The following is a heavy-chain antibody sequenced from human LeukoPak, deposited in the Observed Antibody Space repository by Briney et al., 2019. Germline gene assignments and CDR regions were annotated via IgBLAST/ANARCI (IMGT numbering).Heavy chain of an antibody. Sequence: ASVKVSCKASGYTFTGYYMHWVRQAPGQGLEWMGWINPNSGGTNYAQKFQGRVTMTRDTSISTAYMELSSLRSDDTAVYYCARGVAGVYFYYYMDVWGKGTTVTVSS. CDR1: GYTFTGYY. CDR3: ARGVAGVYFYYYMDV. CDR2: INPNSGGT. D-gene: IGHD1-14*01. V-gene: IGHV1-2*02. J-gene: IGHJ6*03.